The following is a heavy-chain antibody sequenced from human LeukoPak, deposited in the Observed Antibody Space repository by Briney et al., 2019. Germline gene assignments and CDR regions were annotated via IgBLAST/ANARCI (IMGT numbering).Heavy chain of an antibody. CDR2: IYYSGST. D-gene: IGHD6-13*01. Sequence: ASETLSLTCTVSGGSISSYYWSWIRQPPGKGLEWIGHIYYSGSTNYNPSLKSRVTISVDTSKNQFSLKLSSVTAADTAVYYCARGSAYSSSWQNYFDYWGQGTLVTVSS. CDR3: ARGSAYSSSWQNYFDY. V-gene: IGHV4-59*01. J-gene: IGHJ4*02. CDR1: GGSISSYY.